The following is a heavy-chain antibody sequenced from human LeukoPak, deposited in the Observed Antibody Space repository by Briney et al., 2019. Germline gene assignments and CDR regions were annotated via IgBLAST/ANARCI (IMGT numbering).Heavy chain of an antibody. CDR2: INAGNGNT. CDR1: GYTFSNYA. Sequence: ASVKVSCKASGYTFSNYAMHWVRQAPGQRLEWMGWINAGNGNTKYSQKFQGRVTITRDTSANTAYMELSSLRSEDTAVYYCARMFNLVRGVIIFDYWGQGTLVTVSS. J-gene: IGHJ4*02. D-gene: IGHD3-10*01. CDR3: ARMFNLVRGVIIFDY. V-gene: IGHV1-3*01.